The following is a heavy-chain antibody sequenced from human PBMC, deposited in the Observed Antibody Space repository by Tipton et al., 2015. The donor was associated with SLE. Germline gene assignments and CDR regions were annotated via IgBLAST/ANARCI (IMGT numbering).Heavy chain of an antibody. V-gene: IGHV4-59*11. CDR3: ATGGYPDAFDM. D-gene: IGHD2-15*01. CDR2: IYYNGST. CDR1: GDSISSLY. J-gene: IGHJ3*02. Sequence: TLSLTCTVSGDSISSLYWNWIRQPPGKGLEWIGYIYYNGSTKYNPSLKSRITISEDTSKNQFSLKLSSVTAADTAVYYCATGGYPDAFDMWGQGTMVTVSS.